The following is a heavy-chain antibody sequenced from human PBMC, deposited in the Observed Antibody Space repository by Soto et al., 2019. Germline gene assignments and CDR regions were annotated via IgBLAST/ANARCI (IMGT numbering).Heavy chain of an antibody. CDR1: GYTFINYY. CDR2: ITATGRST. Sequence: ASVKVSCKASGYTFINYYMHWVRQAPGQGLEWMGIITATGRSTTYAEKFQGRVTMTTDTSTSTVYMELSSLKSDDTAVYYCARRGPDAYHYGMDVWGQGTTVTVSS. D-gene: IGHD2-2*01. CDR3: ARRGPDAYHYGMDV. V-gene: IGHV1-46*01. J-gene: IGHJ6*02.